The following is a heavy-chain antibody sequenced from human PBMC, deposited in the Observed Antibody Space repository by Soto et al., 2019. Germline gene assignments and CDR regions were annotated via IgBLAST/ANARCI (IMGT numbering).Heavy chain of an antibody. D-gene: IGHD6-19*01. CDR1: GFTFSSYS. CDR3: ARVGEQWLVVSNYYYYGMDV. J-gene: IGHJ6*02. V-gene: IGHV3-48*02. CDR2: ISSSSSTI. Sequence: EVQLVESGGGLVQPGGSLRLSCAASGFTFSSYSMNWVRQAPGKGLEGVSYISSSSSTIYYADSVKGRCTISRDNAKNSLYLQMNSLRDEDTAVYYCARVGEQWLVVSNYYYYGMDVWGQGTTVTVSS.